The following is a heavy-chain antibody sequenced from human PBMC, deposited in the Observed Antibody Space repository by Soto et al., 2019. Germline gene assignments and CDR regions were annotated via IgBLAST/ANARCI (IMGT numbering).Heavy chain of an antibody. V-gene: IGHV3-9*01. CDR3: AKDSSGSGIYFDY. Sequence: EVQLVESGGGLVQPGRSLRLSCAASGFTFDDYAMHWVRQAPGKGLEWVSGISWNSGSIGYADSVKGRFTISRDNAKNSLYLQMNSLRAEDTALYYCAKDSSGSGIYFDYWGQGTLVTVSS. D-gene: IGHD3-10*01. CDR2: ISWNSGSI. CDR1: GFTFDDYA. J-gene: IGHJ4*02.